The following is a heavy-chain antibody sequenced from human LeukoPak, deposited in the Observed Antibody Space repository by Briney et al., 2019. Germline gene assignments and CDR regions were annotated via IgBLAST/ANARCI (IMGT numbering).Heavy chain of an antibody. CDR2: INPNSGGT. Sequence: ASVRVSCKASGYTFTGYYMHWVRQAPGQGLEWMGWINPNSGGTNYAQKFQGRVTMTRDTSISTAYMELSRLRSDDTAVYYCARNRLRYFDWLPAFDYWGQGTLVTVSS. D-gene: IGHD3-9*01. J-gene: IGHJ4*02. V-gene: IGHV1-2*02. CDR1: GYTFTGYY. CDR3: ARNRLRYFDWLPAFDY.